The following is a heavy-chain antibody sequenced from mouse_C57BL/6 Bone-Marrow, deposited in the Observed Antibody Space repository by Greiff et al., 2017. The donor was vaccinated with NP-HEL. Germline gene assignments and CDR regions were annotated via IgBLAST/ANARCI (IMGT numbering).Heavy chain of an antibody. V-gene: IGHV1-15*01. Sequence: QVQLQQSGAELVRPGASVTLSCKASGYTFTDYEMHWVKQTPVHGLEWIGAIDPETGGTAYNQKFKGKAILTADKSSSTAYMELRSLTSEDSAVYYCTRSWKFLFAYWGQGTLVTVSA. CDR1: GYTFTDYE. CDR2: IDPETGGT. CDR3: TRSWKFLFAY. J-gene: IGHJ3*01.